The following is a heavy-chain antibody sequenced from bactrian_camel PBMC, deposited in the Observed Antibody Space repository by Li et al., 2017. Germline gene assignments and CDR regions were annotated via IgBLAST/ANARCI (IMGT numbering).Heavy chain of an antibody. V-gene: IGHV3S53*01. J-gene: IGHJ4*01. Sequence: HVQLVESGGGSVQAGGSLTLSCSASTPVACMGWFRQVPGKDPQEVALMNTEGHRRYSPSVEGRFTISRGSADNTLVLEMNSLKPEDTAMYYCAASANFKCFTTTQTLAAEDYTYWGQGTQVTVS. D-gene: IGHD2*01. CDR1: TPVAC. CDR2: MNTEGHR. CDR3: AASANFKCFTTTQTLAAEDYTY.